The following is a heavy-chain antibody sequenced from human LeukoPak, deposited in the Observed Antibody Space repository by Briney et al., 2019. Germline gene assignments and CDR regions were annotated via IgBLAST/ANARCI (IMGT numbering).Heavy chain of an antibody. CDR1: GFIFSNYE. D-gene: IGHD3-10*01. Sequence: GGSLRLSCAASGFIFSNYEMNWVRQVPGKGLEWISYINTGGSPIKYADSVKGRFTISKDNSKNTLDLHMKSLRAEDTAIYYCANLRLGATKGVRVDYWGQGTLVAVSS. J-gene: IGHJ4*02. CDR2: INTGGSPI. CDR3: ANLRLGATKGVRVDY. V-gene: IGHV3-48*03.